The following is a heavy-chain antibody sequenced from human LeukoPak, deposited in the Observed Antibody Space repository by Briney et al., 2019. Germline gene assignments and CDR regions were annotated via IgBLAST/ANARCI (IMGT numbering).Heavy chain of an antibody. CDR2: INPNSGGT. CDR3: ARAQSYGDYALYYYYYMDV. V-gene: IGHV1-2*06. D-gene: IGHD4-17*01. J-gene: IGHJ6*03. CDR1: GYTFTGYY. Sequence: ASVKVSCKASGYTFTGYYMHWVRQAPGQGLEWMGRINPNSGGTNYAQKFQGRVTMTRDTSISTAYVELSRLRSDDTAVYYCARAQSYGDYALYYYYYMDVWGKGTTVTVSS.